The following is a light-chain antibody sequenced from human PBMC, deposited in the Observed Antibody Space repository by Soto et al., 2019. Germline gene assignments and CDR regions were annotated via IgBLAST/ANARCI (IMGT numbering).Light chain of an antibody. Sequence: QSALTQPASVSGSPGQSITISCTGTSSDVGRYDYVSWYQQHPGKVPKVIIYEVSNRPSGISNRFSGSKSGNTASLTISGLQAEDEADYYCSAHTTSGTHVFGTGTKLTVL. CDR3: SAHTTSGTHV. CDR2: EVS. CDR1: SSDVGRYDY. V-gene: IGLV2-14*01. J-gene: IGLJ1*01.